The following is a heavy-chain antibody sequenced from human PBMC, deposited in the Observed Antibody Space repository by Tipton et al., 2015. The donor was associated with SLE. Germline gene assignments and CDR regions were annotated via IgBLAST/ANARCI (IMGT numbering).Heavy chain of an antibody. CDR1: GGSISSYY. Sequence: TLSLTCTVSGGSISSYYWSWIRQPPGKGLEWIGYISYSGSTNYNPSLKSRVTISVDTSKNQFSLKLSSVTAADTAVYYCARDADSSSWYYFDYWGQGTLVTVSS. CDR3: ARDADSSSWYYFDY. V-gene: IGHV4-59*01. D-gene: IGHD6-13*01. CDR2: ISYSGST. J-gene: IGHJ4*02.